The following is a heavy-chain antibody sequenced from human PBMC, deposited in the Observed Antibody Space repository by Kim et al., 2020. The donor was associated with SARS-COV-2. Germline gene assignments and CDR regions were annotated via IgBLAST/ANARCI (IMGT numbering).Heavy chain of an antibody. V-gene: IGHV3-33*01. D-gene: IGHD1-1*01. CDR3: VRDGDRGNWPFDN. J-gene: IGHJ4*02. Sequence: YADSVKGRFTISRDNSKNTLCLKMNSMRAEDTAVYYCVRDGDRGNWPFDNWGQGTLVTVSS.